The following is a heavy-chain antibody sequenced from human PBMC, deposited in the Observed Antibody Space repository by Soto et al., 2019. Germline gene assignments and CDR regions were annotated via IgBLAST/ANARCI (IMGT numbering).Heavy chain of an antibody. D-gene: IGHD3-10*01. CDR2: ISYDGSNK. CDR1: GLTFSSYG. J-gene: IGHJ4*02. CDR3: AKDSSWFGETGFDY. V-gene: IGHV3-30*18. Sequence: GGSLRLSCAASGLTFSSYGMHGARQTPGKGLEWVAVISYDGSNKYYADSVKGRFTISRDNSKNTLYLQMNSLRAEDTAVYYCAKDSSWFGETGFDYRGQGTLVTVSS.